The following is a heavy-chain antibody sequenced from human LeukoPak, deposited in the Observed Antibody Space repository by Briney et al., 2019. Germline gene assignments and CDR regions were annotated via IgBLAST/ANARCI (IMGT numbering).Heavy chain of an antibody. J-gene: IGHJ2*01. D-gene: IGHD1-26*01. CDR3: ARVWWDSYYWYFDL. V-gene: IGHV3-7*05. CDR2: IKQDGSEK. CDR1: GLTFSRNW. Sequence: GGSLRLSCAVSGLTFSRNWMSWVRQAPGKGLEWVANIKQDGSEKYYVDSVKGRFTISRDNAKNSLYLQMNSLRAEDTAVYYCARVWWDSYYWYFDLWGRGTLVTVSS.